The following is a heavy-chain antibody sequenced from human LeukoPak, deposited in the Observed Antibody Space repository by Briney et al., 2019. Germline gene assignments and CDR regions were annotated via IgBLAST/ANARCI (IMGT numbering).Heavy chain of an antibody. CDR2: ISSSGSTI. J-gene: IGHJ4*02. D-gene: IGHD3-22*01. CDR3: ASSYYYDSSGYYYFDY. V-gene: IGHV3-11*01. Sequence: NPGGSLRLSRAASGFTFSDYSMSWIRQAPGKGLEWVSYISSSGSTIYYADSVKGRFTISRDNAKNSLYLQMNSLRAEDTAVYYCASSYYYDSSGYYYFDYWGQGTLVTVSS. CDR1: GFTFSDYS.